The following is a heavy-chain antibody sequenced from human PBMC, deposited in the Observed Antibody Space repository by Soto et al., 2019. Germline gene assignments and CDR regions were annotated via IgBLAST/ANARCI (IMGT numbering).Heavy chain of an antibody. J-gene: IGHJ6*02. V-gene: IGHV5-10-1*01. CDR3: ARALIPAADEYYYYGMDV. Sequence: PGESLKISCKGSGYSFTSYWISWVRQMPGKGLEWMGRIDPSDSYSNYSPSFQGHVTISADKSISTAYLQWSSLKASDTAMYYCARALIPAADEYYYYGMDVWGQGTTVTVSS. D-gene: IGHD2-2*01. CDR1: GYSFTSYW. CDR2: IDPSDSYS.